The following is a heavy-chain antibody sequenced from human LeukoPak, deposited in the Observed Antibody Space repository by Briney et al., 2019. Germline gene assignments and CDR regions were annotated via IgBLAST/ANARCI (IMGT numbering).Heavy chain of an antibody. V-gene: IGHV3-74*01. J-gene: IGHJ6*02. CDR3: ARSGGDYSGGMDV. Sequence: GGSLRLSCAASGFTFSSHLMHWVRQAPGKGLVWVSRINSDGSSTSYAGSVKGRFTISRDNAKNTMYLQMNSLRAEDTAVYYCARSGGDYSGGMDVWGQGTTVTVSS. CDR2: INSDGSST. CDR1: GFTFSSHL. D-gene: IGHD4-17*01.